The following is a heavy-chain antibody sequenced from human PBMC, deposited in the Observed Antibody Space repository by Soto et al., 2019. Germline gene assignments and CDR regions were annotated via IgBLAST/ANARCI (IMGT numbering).Heavy chain of an antibody. CDR3: ANWDGYGDA. V-gene: IGHV3-23*01. CDR2: LTVGGDGT. D-gene: IGHD5-12*01. Sequence: EVQVLESGGGLVQPGGSLRLSCAAFGFTFSTYSMAWVRQTPGKGLEWVSGLTVGGDGTFDLESVKGRFTISSDTAKNVVYLQITSLSADETVVYFCANWDGYGDAWGQGTMVTVSS. J-gene: IGHJ5*02. CDR1: GFTFSTYS.